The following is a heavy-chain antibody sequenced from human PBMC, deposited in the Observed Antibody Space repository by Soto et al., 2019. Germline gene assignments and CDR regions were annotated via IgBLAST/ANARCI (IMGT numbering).Heavy chain of an antibody. J-gene: IGHJ6*03. V-gene: IGHV1-8*01. D-gene: IGHD6-6*01. CDR3: ARAPEYSSSPPDYYYYMDV. Sequence: ASVKVSCKASGYTFTSYDINWVRQATGQGLEWMGWMNPNSGNTGYAQKFQGRVTMTRNTSISTAYMELSSLRSEDTAVYYCARAPEYSSSPPDYYYYMDVWGKGTTVTVSS. CDR2: MNPNSGNT. CDR1: GYTFTSYD.